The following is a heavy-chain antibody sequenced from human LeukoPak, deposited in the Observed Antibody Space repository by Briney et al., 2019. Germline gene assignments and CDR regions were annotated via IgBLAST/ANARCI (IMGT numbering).Heavy chain of an antibody. J-gene: IGHJ4*02. D-gene: IGHD4-11*01. V-gene: IGHV3-23*01. CDR1: GFTFSGSA. CDR2: ISGGGGST. Sequence: PGGSLRLSCAASGFTFSGSAMSWVRQAPGKGLEWVSGISGGGGSTYYADSVKGRFTISRDNSKNTLYLQMNSLRAEDTAVYYCAKDRHYGNSPVDYWGQGTLVTVSS. CDR3: AKDRHYGNSPVDY.